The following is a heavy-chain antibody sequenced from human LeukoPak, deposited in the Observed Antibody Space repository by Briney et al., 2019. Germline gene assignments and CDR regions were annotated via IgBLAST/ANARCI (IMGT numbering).Heavy chain of an antibody. CDR3: AKPARTDYADY. CDR2: INGSGDKT. CDR1: GFTLSNYA. D-gene: IGHD1-14*01. J-gene: IGHJ4*02. V-gene: IGHV3-23*01. Sequence: GGSLRLSCAASGFTLSNYAMNWVRQAPGKGLEWVSSINGSGDKTYYADSVRGRFTISRDNSKNTLYLQMNSLRAEDTAVYYCAKPARTDYADYWGQGTLVTVSS.